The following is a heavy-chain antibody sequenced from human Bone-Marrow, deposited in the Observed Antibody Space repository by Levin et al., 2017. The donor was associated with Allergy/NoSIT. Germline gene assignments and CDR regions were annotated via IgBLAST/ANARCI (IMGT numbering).Heavy chain of an antibody. CDR1: GYPFSSYY. CDR3: ARSWEQNGKYLAY. J-gene: IGHJ4*02. V-gene: IGHV1-46*01. CDR2: INPTGGSA. D-gene: IGHD1/OR15-1a*01. Sequence: VASVKVSYKTSISGYPFSSYYFHWLRQAPGQGLEWIGIINPTGGSANFAQDFKGRVTMTRDTSTSTVYMNLSSLRSADTAVYYCARSWEQNGKYLAYWGQGTLVTVSS.